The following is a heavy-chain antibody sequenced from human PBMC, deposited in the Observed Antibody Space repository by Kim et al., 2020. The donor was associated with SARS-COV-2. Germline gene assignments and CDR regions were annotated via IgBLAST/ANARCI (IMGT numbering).Heavy chain of an antibody. CDR2: ISYDGSNK. V-gene: IGHV3-30*04. Sequence: SLRLSCAASGFTFSSYAMHWVRQAPGKGLEWVAVISYDGSNKYYADSVKGRFTISRDNSKNTLYLQMNSLRAEDTAVYYCARDRGIAAAGGVDDAFDIWGQGTMVTVSS. CDR3: ARDRGIAAAGGVDDAFDI. J-gene: IGHJ3*02. D-gene: IGHD6-13*01. CDR1: GFTFSSYA.